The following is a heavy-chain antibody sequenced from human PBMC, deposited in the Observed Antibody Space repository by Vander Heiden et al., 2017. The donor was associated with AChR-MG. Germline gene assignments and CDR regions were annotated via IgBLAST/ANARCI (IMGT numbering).Heavy chain of an antibody. D-gene: IGHD2-2*01. CDR2: FDPEDGET. V-gene: IGHV1-24*01. CDR3: ATVRIVVVPVAILHDAFDI. CDR1: GYTLTELS. Sequence: QVQLVQSGAEVKKPGASVKVSCKVSGYTLTELSMHWVRQAPGKGLEWMGGFDPEDGETIYAQKFQGRVTMTEDTSTDTAYMELSSLRSEDTALYYCATVRIVVVPVAILHDAFDIWCEGPMVTVSS. J-gene: IGHJ3*02.